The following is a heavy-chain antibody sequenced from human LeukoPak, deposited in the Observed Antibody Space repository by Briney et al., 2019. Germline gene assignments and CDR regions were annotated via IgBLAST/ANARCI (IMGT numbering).Heavy chain of an antibody. CDR1: GFTFSSYS. V-gene: IGHV3-21*01. CDR2: ISSSSSYI. CDR3: ARHWGYYYMDV. Sequence: GGSLRLSCAASGFTFSSYSMNWVRQAPGKGLGWVSSISSSSSYIYYADSVKGRFTISRDNATNSLYLQMNSLRAEDTAVYYCARHWGYYYMDVWGKGTTVTVSS. J-gene: IGHJ6*03. D-gene: IGHD7-27*01.